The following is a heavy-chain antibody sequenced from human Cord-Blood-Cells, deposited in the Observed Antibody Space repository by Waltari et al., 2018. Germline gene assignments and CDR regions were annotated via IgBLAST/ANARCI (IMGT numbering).Heavy chain of an antibody. CDR2: ISWNSGSI. J-gene: IGHJ4*02. D-gene: IGHD1-26*01. CDR3: AKAGYSGSYYDY. V-gene: IGHV3-9*01. CDR1: GFTFDDYA. Sequence: DVQLVESGGGLVQPGWSLRLSCAASGFTFDDYAIHWVRQAPGKGLEWVSGISWNSGSIGYADSVKGRFTISRDNAKNSLYLQMNSLRAEDTALYYCAKAGYSGSYYDYWGQGTLVTVSS.